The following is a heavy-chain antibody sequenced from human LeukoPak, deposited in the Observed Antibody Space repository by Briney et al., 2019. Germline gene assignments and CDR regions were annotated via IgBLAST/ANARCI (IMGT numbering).Heavy chain of an antibody. J-gene: IGHJ2*01. Sequence: GGSLRLSCASSGFTFSTYSMDWVRQAPGKGLEWVSSISSSSTYMYCADSVEGRFTISRDNAKNSLFLQMNSLRVEDTAVYYCAKGGREPARLAVPMYHYFDGWGRGTRVTVSS. V-gene: IGHV3-21*04. CDR3: AKGGREPARLAVPMYHYFDG. D-gene: IGHD6-19*01. CDR1: GFTFSTYS. CDR2: ISSSSTYM.